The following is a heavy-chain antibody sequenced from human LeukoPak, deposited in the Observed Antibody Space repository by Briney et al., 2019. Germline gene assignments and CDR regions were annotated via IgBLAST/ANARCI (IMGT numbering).Heavy chain of an antibody. V-gene: IGHV3-30-3*01. D-gene: IGHD1-20*01. CDR1: GFTFSSYA. CDR3: AREANNSAFDI. CDR2: ISYDGSNK. Sequence: PGGSLRLSCAASGFTFSSYAMHWVRQAPGKGLEWVAVISYDGSNKYYADSVKGRFTISRDNSKNTLYLQMNSPRAEDTAVYYCAREANNSAFDIWGQGTMVTVSS. J-gene: IGHJ3*02.